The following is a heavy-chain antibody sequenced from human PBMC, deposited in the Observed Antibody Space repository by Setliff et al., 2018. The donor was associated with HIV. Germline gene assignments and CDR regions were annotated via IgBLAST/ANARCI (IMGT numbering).Heavy chain of an antibody. Sequence: SETLSLTCTVSGGSISSYYWSWIRQPAGKGLEWIGRIYASGSTNYNPSLKSRVTMSVDRSKNQFSLRLNSVTAADTAVYYCAKQSFYDYVWGTVWYFDVWGRGTLVTVSS. CDR2: IYASGST. CDR1: GGSISSYY. J-gene: IGHJ2*01. V-gene: IGHV4-4*07. D-gene: IGHD3-16*01. CDR3: AKQSFYDYVWGTVWYFDV.